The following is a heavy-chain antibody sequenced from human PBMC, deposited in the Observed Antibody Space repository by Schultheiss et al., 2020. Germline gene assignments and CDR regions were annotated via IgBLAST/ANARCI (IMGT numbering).Heavy chain of an antibody. V-gene: IGHV3-23*01. Sequence: GGFLRLSCAASGFTFSSYAMSWVRQAPGKGLEWVSAISGSGGSTYYADSVKGRFTISRDNSKNTLYLQMNSLRAEDTAVYYCARYGSSWTHYYYYYMDVWGKGTTVTVSS. CDR2: ISGSGGST. D-gene: IGHD6-13*01. CDR1: GFTFSSYA. CDR3: ARYGSSWTHYYYYYMDV. J-gene: IGHJ6*03.